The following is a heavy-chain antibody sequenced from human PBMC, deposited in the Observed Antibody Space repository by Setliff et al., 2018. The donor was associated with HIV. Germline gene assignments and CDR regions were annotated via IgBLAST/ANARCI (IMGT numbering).Heavy chain of an antibody. CDR1: GFTFSNSW. J-gene: IGHJ4*02. V-gene: IGHV3-74*01. Sequence: PGGSLRLSCAASGFTFSNSWMHWVRQAPGKGLVWVSRIKTDGSSTSYADSVKGRFTISRDNAKNTVYLQMNSLRTEDTAVYYCARGGFGTGLDYWGLGALVTVSS. D-gene: IGHD6-13*01. CDR2: IKTDGSST. CDR3: ARGGFGTGLDY.